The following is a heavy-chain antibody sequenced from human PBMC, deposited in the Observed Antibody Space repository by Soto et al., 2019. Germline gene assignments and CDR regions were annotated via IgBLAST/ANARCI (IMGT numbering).Heavy chain of an antibody. V-gene: IGHV3-30*18. CDR2: ISYDGSNK. CDR1: GFTFSSYG. J-gene: IGHJ4*02. CDR3: GKYESLGYRTNGVCYLWDY. Sequence: HPGGSLRLSCAASGFTFSSYGMHWVRQAPGKGLEWVAVISYDGSNKYYADSVKGRFTISRDNSKNTLYLQMNSLRAEDTAVYYCGKYESLGYRTNGVCYLWDYWCQGKLGTASS. D-gene: IGHD2-8*01.